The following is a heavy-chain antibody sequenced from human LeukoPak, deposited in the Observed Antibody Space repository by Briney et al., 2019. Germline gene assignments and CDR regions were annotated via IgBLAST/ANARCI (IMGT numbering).Heavy chain of an antibody. D-gene: IGHD2-21*02. Sequence: ASVEVSCKASGYTFTNYVISWVRQAPGQGLEWMGWINTYNGNTVYAQKLQDRVTLTRDTSTSTAYMDLRSLRFDDTGVYYCARVLGYCGADCYPNDYWGQGTLVTVSS. V-gene: IGHV1-18*01. CDR2: INTYNGNT. CDR3: ARVLGYCGADCYPNDY. J-gene: IGHJ4*02. CDR1: GYTFTNYV.